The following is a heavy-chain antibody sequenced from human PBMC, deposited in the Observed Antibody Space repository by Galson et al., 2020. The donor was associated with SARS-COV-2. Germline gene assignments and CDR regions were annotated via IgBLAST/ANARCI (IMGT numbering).Heavy chain of an antibody. Sequence: GGSLRLSCAASGFTFSSYGMHWVRQAPGKGLEWVAVIWYDGSNKYYADSVKGRFTISRDISKNTLYLQMNSLRAEDTALYYCARDPTGGNGYFDYWGQGTLVTVSS. D-gene: IGHD3-16*01. CDR1: GFTFSSYG. V-gene: IGHV3-33*01. CDR3: ARDPTGGNGYFDY. J-gene: IGHJ4*02. CDR2: IWYDGSNK.